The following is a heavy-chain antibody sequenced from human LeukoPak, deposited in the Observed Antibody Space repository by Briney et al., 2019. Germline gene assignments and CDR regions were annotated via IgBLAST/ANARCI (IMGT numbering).Heavy chain of an antibody. CDR1: GFTFSSYA. D-gene: IGHD3-9*01. J-gene: IGHJ4*02. CDR3: AKVDIFLSYYFDY. Sequence: PGGSLRLSCAASGFTFSSYAMSWVRQAPGKELEWVSSISGSSSYIYYADSVKGRFTISRDNAKNSLYLQMNSLRAEDTAVYYCAKVDIFLSYYFDYWGQGTLVTVSS. V-gene: IGHV3-21*04. CDR2: ISGSSSYI.